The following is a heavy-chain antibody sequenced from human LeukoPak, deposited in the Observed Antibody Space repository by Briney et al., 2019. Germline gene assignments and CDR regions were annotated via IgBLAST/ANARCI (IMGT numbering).Heavy chain of an antibody. Sequence: SETLSLTCTVSGGSISSYYWSWIRQPPGNGLEWIGYIYYSGSTNYNPSLKSRVTISVDTSKNQFSLKLSSVTAADTAVYYCARGPTMNYYYYGMDVWGQGTTVTVSS. V-gene: IGHV4-59*01. CDR2: IYYSGST. D-gene: IGHD3-22*01. CDR3: ARGPTMNYYYYGMDV. CDR1: GGSISSYY. J-gene: IGHJ6*02.